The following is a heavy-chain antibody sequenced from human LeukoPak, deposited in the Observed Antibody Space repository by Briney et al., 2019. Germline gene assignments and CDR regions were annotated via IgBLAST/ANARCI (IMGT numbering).Heavy chain of an antibody. D-gene: IGHD2-2*01. CDR3: ATTRIVVVPAAMGRTGWFDS. J-gene: IGHJ5*01. Sequence: SETLSLTCTVSGGSISSGSYYWSWIRRPAGKGLEWIGRIYTSGSTNYNPSLKSRVTISVDTSKNQFSLKLSSVTAADTAVYYCATTRIVVVPAAMGRTGWFDSWGQGTLVTVSS. CDR1: GGSISSGSYY. CDR2: IYTSGST. V-gene: IGHV4-61*02.